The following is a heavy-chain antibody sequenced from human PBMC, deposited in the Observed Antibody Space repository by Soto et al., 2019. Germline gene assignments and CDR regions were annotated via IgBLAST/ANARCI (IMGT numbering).Heavy chain of an antibody. V-gene: IGHV3-23*01. CDR2: LSGSGVNT. Sequence: VQLLESGGGLVQPGGSLRLSCAASGFTFSSYAMTWVRQAPGKGLEWVSALSGSGVNTYYAHSVKGRFTISRDNSKNTQDLQMNSLRAEDTAVYYCAKGGGSKDYYDTSGYYLYYYYAMDVWGQGTTVTVSS. D-gene: IGHD3-22*01. CDR3: AKGGGSKDYYDTSGYYLYYYYAMDV. CDR1: GFTFSSYA. J-gene: IGHJ6*02.